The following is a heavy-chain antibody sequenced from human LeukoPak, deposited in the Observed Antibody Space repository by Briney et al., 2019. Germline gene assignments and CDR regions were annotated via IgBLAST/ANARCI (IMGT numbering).Heavy chain of an antibody. CDR3: SRDTYGESDY. Sequence: GGSLRLSCAASGFTFSSYALSWVRQAPGKGLEWVSGISGNGVGTYYADSMRGRFTISRDNAKNTLYLQMNSLRAEDTAVYYCSRDTYGESDYWGQGTLVTVSP. D-gene: IGHD4-17*01. V-gene: IGHV3-23*01. CDR2: ISGNGVGT. J-gene: IGHJ4*02. CDR1: GFTFSSYA.